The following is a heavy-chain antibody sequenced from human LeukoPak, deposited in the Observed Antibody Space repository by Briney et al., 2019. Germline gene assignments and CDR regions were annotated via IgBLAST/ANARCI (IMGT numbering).Heavy chain of an antibody. Sequence: GGSLRLSCAASGFTFSSYEMNWVRQAPGKGLEWVSYISSSGSTIYYADSVKGRFTISRDNAKNSLYLQMNSLRAEDTAVYCCARDCSGGSCYSPAPGAFDIWGQGTMVTVSS. V-gene: IGHV3-48*03. CDR1: GFTFSSYE. CDR2: ISSSGSTI. J-gene: IGHJ3*02. CDR3: ARDCSGGSCYSPAPGAFDI. D-gene: IGHD2-15*01.